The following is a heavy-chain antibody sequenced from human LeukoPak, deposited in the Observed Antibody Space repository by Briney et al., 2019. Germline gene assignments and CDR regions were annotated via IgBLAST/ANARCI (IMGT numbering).Heavy chain of an antibody. D-gene: IGHD1-26*01. CDR3: AKGEGATYFDY. Sequence: GGSLRLSCAASGFTFSSYGMHWVRQAPGKGLEWVAVIWYDGSNKYYADSVKGRFTISRDNSKNTLYLQMNSLRAEDTAVYYCAKGEGATYFDYWGQGTLVTVSS. J-gene: IGHJ4*02. CDR2: IWYDGSNK. CDR1: GFTFSSYG. V-gene: IGHV3-33*06.